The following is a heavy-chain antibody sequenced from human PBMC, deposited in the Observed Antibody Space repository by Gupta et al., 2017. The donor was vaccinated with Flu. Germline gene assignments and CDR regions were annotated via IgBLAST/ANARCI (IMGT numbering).Heavy chain of an antibody. D-gene: IGHD2-2*01. J-gene: IGHJ5*02. V-gene: IGHV4-34*01. CDR2: HRGGT. CDR1: ADY. Sequence: ADYWSWIRQPPGKGLEWIGEHRGGTKYNPSLKSRVTISVDTSKNQFSLNLSSVTAADTGVYYCARGLGHCTTTNCLNWFDPWGQGTRVTVSS. CDR3: ARGLGHCTTTNCLNWFDP.